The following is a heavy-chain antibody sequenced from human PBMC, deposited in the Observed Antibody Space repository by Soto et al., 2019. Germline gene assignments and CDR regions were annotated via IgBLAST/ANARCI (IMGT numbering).Heavy chain of an antibody. J-gene: IGHJ3*02. CDR1: GGSISSSSW. D-gene: IGHD2-21*01. Sequence: HLQESGPGLVRPSETLSLTCAVSGGSISSSSWWTWVRQSPEKGLECIGEFYHAGSADYNPSFVSRVTIVVAKSNNSVSVRLTSVTVADTAISYCSRGSSFRGDFDIFGQGSTVTVCS. CDR3: SRGSSFRGDFDI. CDR2: FYHAGSA. V-gene: IGHV4-4*02.